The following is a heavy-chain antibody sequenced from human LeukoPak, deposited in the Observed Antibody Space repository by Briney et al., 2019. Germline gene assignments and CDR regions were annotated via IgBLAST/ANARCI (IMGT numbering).Heavy chain of an antibody. J-gene: IGHJ4*02. D-gene: IGHD6-19*01. CDR2: IYYTGST. CDR1: GGSVSSTSYY. Sequence: SETLSLTCTVSGGSVSSTSYYWGWIRQPPGKGLEWIGTIYYTGSTYYNPSLKSRVTISVDRSKNQFSLKLRSVTAADTAVYYCARQAESRIAVAATGLYYFDYWGQGTLVTVSS. CDR3: ARQAESRIAVAATGLYYFDY. V-gene: IGHV4-39*01.